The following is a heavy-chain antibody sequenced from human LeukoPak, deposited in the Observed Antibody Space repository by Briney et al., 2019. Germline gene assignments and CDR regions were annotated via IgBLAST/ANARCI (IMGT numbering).Heavy chain of an antibody. CDR3: ARLRPRSVDWELGRRPASRDC. J-gene: IGHJ4*02. CDR2: ISSTSGVI. V-gene: IGHV3-48*01. CDR1: GFAFNTYS. Sequence: GGSLRLSWAASGFAFNTYSMDWVRQAPGKGLEWVSYISSTSGVIYYSDSVRGRFTISRDNAHNSLYLQMNSLRAEDTAVYYCARLRPRSVDWELGRRPASRDCWGQGTLVTVSS. D-gene: IGHD2-21*01.